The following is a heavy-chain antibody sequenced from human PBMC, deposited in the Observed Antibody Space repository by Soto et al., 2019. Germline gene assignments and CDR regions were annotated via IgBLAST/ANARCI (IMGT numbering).Heavy chain of an antibody. J-gene: IGHJ5*02. V-gene: IGHV5-51*01. CDR2: IYPDDSDI. Sequence: GESLKISCKGSGYSFAIYWIGWVRQMPGKGLEWMGIIYPDDSDIRYSPSFQGQVTVSADKSISTAYLQWSSLKASDTAIYYCARQYGSGSFDPWGQGTLVTVSS. CDR1: GYSFAIYW. CDR3: ARQYGSGSFDP. D-gene: IGHD3-10*01.